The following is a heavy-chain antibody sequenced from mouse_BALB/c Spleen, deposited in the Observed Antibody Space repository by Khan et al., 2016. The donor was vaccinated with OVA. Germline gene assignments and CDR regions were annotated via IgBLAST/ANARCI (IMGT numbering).Heavy chain of an antibody. J-gene: IGHJ2*01. CDR3: ARTDYYGSSYYFDY. D-gene: IGHD1-1*01. Sequence: VQLKQSGPELVKPGASVKVSCKASGYSFTDYNIFWVKQSHGKSLEWIGYIDPYNGGTSYNQKLEGKATLTVDQSSSTAFMHLSSLTSEDSAVFYCARTDYYGSSYYFDYWGQGTTLTVSA. CDR1: GYSFTDYN. CDR2: IDPYNGGT. V-gene: IGHV1S135*01.